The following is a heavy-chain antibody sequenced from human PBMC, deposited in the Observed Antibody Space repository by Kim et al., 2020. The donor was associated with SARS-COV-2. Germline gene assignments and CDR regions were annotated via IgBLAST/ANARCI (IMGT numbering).Heavy chain of an antibody. Sequence: GGSLRLSCAASGTNFKGDWMTWVRQAPGKGLEWVARIKTKSEGGTIDYAAPVKGRFTISRDDSKDMLYLQMTSLTMEDTAVYYCATPALVRGVRGFWGQG. J-gene: IGHJ1*01. V-gene: IGHV3-15*05. CDR3: ATPALVRGVRGF. CDR2: IKTKSEGGTI. CDR1: GTNFKGDW. D-gene: IGHD3-10*01.